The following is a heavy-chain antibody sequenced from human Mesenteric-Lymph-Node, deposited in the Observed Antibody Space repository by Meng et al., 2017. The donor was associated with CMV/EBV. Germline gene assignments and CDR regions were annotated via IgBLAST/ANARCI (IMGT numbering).Heavy chain of an antibody. Sequence: GGSLRPSCAASGSTFSSYAMSWVRQAPGKGLEWVSAISGSGGSTYYADSVKGRFTISRDNSKNTLYLQMNSLRAEDTAVYYCAKDESGNYDFWSGYYYGSLDYWGQGTLVTVSS. CDR3: AKDESGNYDFWSGYYYGSLDY. CDR2: ISGSGGST. J-gene: IGHJ4*02. D-gene: IGHD3-3*01. V-gene: IGHV3-23*01. CDR1: GSTFSSYA.